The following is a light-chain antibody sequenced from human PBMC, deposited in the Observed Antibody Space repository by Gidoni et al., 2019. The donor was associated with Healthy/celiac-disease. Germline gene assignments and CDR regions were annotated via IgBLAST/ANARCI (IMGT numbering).Light chain of an antibody. V-gene: IGKV1-39*01. Sequence: DIQMNQSPSSLSASVGDRVTITCRASQSLSSYLNWYQQKPGKAPKLLIYAASSLQSGVPSRFSGSGSGTDFTLTISSLQPEDFATYYCQQSYSTLWTFGQGTKVEIK. CDR2: AAS. CDR3: QQSYSTLWT. CDR1: QSLSSY. J-gene: IGKJ1*01.